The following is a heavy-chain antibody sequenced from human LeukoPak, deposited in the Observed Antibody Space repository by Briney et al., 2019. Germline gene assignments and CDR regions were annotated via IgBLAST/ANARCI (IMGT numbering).Heavy chain of an antibody. Sequence: ASVKVSCKASGYTFTRYDINWVRQATGQGLEWMGWVNPNSGNTGYAQKFQGRVTMTRNTSISTAYMELSSLRSEDTAVYYCARGEQQLVGRYYYYGMDVWGQGTTVTVSS. V-gene: IGHV1-8*01. J-gene: IGHJ6*02. CDR3: ARGEQQLVGRYYYYGMDV. CDR2: VNPNSGNT. D-gene: IGHD6-13*01. CDR1: GYTFTRYD.